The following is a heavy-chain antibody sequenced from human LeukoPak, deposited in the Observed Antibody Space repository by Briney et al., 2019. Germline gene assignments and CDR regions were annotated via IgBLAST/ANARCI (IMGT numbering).Heavy chain of an antibody. D-gene: IGHD4-17*01. CDR1: GYSISSGYY. CDR3: ARVASYGDYVIYYYYYMDV. CDR2: LYHSGST. Sequence: SETLSLTCAVSGYSISSGYYWGWIRQPPGKGLEWIGSLYHSGSTYYNPSLKSRVTISVDTSKNQFSLKLSSVTAADTAVYYCARVASYGDYVIYYYYYMDVWGKGTTVTVSS. J-gene: IGHJ6*03. V-gene: IGHV4-38-2*01.